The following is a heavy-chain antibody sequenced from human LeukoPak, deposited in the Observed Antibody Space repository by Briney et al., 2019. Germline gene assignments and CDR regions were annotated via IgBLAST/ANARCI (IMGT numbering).Heavy chain of an antibody. D-gene: IGHD4/OR15-4a*01. J-gene: IGHJ4*02. CDR3: AKDRQDYGAH. V-gene: IGHV3-30*02. CDR2: IRYDGIHE. CDR1: GFTFSSYG. Sequence: GGSLRLSCAASGFTFSSYGFHWVRQAPGKGLEWVAFIRYDGIHEFYADSVKGRFTISRDNSKNTLFLQMNSLRTEDAAVYYCAKDRQDYGAHWGQGALVTVSS.